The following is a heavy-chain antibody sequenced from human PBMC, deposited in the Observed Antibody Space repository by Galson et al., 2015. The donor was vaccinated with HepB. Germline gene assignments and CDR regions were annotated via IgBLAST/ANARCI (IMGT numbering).Heavy chain of an antibody. CDR1: GFTVSSSY. J-gene: IGHJ6*02. Sequence: SLRLSCAASGFTVSSSYMSWVHQAPGKGLEWVSVIYTGGTTYYAESVKGRFSISRDDSKNTGYLQLNSLRAEDTAVYYCTRDPSSTLGYGMDVWGQGTTVTVSS. D-gene: IGHD6-13*01. CDR2: IYTGGTT. V-gene: IGHV3-53*01. CDR3: TRDPSSTLGYGMDV.